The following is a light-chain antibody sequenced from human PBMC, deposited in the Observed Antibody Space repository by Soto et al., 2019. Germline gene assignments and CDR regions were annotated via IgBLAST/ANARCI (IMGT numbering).Light chain of an antibody. J-gene: IGLJ3*02. CDR2: EVS. Sequence: QAVVTQPASVSGSPRQSITISCTGTSSDVGGYNYVSWYQQHPGKAPKLMTYEVSNRPSGVSNRFSGSKSGNTASLTISGLQAEDEAGYYCSSYTSSSTWVFGGGTKLTVL. V-gene: IGLV2-14*01. CDR1: SSDVGGYNY. CDR3: SSYTSSSTWV.